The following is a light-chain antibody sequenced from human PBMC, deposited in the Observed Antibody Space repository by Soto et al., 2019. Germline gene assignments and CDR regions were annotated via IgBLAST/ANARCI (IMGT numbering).Light chain of an antibody. CDR3: SSYTDSSTVV. Sequence: QSALTQPASVSGSPGQSITISCTGTGSDVGGYNYVSWYQHHPGKAPKLMIYEVSNRPSGVSNRFSGSKSGNTASLTISGLQTEDEDDYYCSSYTDSSTVVFGGGTKVTVL. V-gene: IGLV2-14*01. CDR1: GSDVGGYNY. CDR2: EVS. J-gene: IGLJ2*01.